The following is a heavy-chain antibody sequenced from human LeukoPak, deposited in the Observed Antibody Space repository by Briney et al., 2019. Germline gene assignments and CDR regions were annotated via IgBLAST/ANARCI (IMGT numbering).Heavy chain of an antibody. CDR3: ANYMRNVHYYMDV. CDR2: IYNSGST. CDR1: GGSFDSKY. J-gene: IGHJ6*03. V-gene: IGHV4-4*09. Sequence: PSETLSLTCSVSGGSFDSKYWSWIRQPPGKGLEWIGYIYNSGSTNFNPSLRSRVAMSIDTSKNQFSLKVYSVTAADTAVYYCANYMRNVHYYMDVWGKGTTVIVSS. D-gene: IGHD4-11*01.